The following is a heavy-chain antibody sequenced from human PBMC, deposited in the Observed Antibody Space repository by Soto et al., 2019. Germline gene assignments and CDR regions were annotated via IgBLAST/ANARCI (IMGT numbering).Heavy chain of an antibody. CDR1: GGTFSSYA. J-gene: IGHJ6*02. V-gene: IGHV1-69*01. D-gene: IGHD2-2*01. CDR2: IIPIPGTA. CDR3: ARSQGSSTSLEIYYYYYYGMDF. Sequence: QVQLVQSGAEVKKPGSSVKVSCKASGGTFSSYAISWVRQAPGQGLEWMGGIIPIPGTANYAQKFQGRVTITADESTSTAYRELSSLRSEDTAVYYCARSQGSSTSLEIYYYYYYGMDFWGQGTTVTVSS.